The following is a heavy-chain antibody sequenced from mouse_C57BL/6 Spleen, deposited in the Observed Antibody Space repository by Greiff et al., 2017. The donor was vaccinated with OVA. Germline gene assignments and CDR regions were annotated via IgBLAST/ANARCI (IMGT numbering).Heavy chain of an antibody. D-gene: IGHD2-2*01. CDR3: ARYGGLRLYFCY. CDR2: ISYDGSN. V-gene: IGHV3-6*01. J-gene: IGHJ2*01. CDR1: GYSITSGYY. Sequence: VQLQQSGPGLVKPSQSLYLTCSVTGYSITSGYYWNWIRQFPGNKLEWMGYISYDGSNNYNQSLKNRISITRDTSKIQFCLKLNAVSTEDTSTYYFARYGGLRLYFCYWGQGTTLSVSS.